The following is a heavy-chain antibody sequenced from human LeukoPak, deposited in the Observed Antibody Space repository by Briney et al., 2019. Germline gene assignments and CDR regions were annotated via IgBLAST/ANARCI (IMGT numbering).Heavy chain of an antibody. J-gene: IGHJ4*02. CDR2: INSDGSST. Sequence: PGGSLRLSCAASGFTFSSYWMHWVRQAPGKGLVWVSRINSDGSSTSYADSVKGRFTISRDNAKNTLYLQMNSLRAEDTAVYYCASIAVAGVPIDYWGQGTLVTVSS. CDR3: ASIAVAGVPIDY. V-gene: IGHV3-74*01. CDR1: GFTFSSYW. D-gene: IGHD6-19*01.